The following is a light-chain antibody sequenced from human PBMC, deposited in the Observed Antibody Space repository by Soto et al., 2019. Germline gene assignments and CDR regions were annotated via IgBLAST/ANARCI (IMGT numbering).Light chain of an antibody. Sequence: QSVLTQPPSVSGAPGQRVTISCTGSSSNIGAGYDVHWYQQLPGTAPKLLIYGNSNRPSGVSNRFSGSKSGNTASLTISGLQAEDEADYYCSSYTSSSTLVFGTGTKVTVL. J-gene: IGLJ1*01. V-gene: IGLV1-40*01. CDR2: GNS. CDR1: SSNIGAGYD. CDR3: SSYTSSSTLV.